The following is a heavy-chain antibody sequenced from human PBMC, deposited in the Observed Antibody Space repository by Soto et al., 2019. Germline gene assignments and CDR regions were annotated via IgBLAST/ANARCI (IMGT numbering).Heavy chain of an antibody. J-gene: IGHJ6*02. Sequence: CTVSGGSISSGDYYWCWIRQPPGKGLEWIGYIYYSGSTYYNPSLKSRVTISVDTSKNQFSLKLSSVTAADTAVYYCAIVVPAAVDYYYYGMDVWGQGPTVT. V-gene: IGHV4-30-4*01. CDR2: IYYSGST. D-gene: IGHD2-2*01. CDR1: GGSISSGDYY. CDR3: AIVVPAAVDYYYYGMDV.